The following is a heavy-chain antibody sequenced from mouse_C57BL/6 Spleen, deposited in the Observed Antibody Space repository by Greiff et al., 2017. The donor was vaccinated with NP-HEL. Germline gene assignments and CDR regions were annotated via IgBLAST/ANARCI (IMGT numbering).Heavy chain of an antibody. J-gene: IGHJ2*01. CDR2: INPNNGGT. D-gene: IGHD4-1*01. CDR3: AREGVTGDY. V-gene: IGHV1-26*01. Sequence: EVQLQQSGPELVKPGASVKISCKASGYTFTDYYMNWVKQSHGKSLEWIGDINPNNGGTSYNQKFKGKGTLTVDKSSSTAYMGLRSLTSEDSAVYYCAREGVTGDYWGQGTTLTVSS. CDR1: GYTFTDYY.